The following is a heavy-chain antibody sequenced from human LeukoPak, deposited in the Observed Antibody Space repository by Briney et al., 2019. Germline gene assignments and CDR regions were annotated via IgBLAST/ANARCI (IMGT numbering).Heavy chain of an antibody. CDR3: AKDEAAAGGGLDH. CDR2: IYSGGLT. J-gene: IGHJ4*02. D-gene: IGHD6-13*01. Sequence: GSLRLSCAASGFDVSSKFMTWVRQAPGKGLEWVSVIYSGGLTFYADSVQGRFTISRDNPKNTVYLHMNDLKADDTAVYYCAKDEAAAGGGLDHWGQGTLVIVSS. V-gene: IGHV3-53*01. CDR1: GFDVSSKF.